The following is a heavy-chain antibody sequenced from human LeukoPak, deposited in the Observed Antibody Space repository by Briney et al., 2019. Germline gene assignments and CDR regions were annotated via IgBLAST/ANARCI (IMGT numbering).Heavy chain of an antibody. D-gene: IGHD2-21*02. CDR1: GYTFTTYG. Sequence: GASVKVSCKASGYTFTTYGISWVRQAPGQGLEWMGWISAYNGNTNYAQKLQGRVTMTTDTSTSTAYMDLRSLRSDDTAVYYCARDPSVDPDSPNYFQHWGQGTLVTVSS. V-gene: IGHV1-18*01. CDR2: ISAYNGNT. CDR3: ARDPSVDPDSPNYFQH. J-gene: IGHJ1*01.